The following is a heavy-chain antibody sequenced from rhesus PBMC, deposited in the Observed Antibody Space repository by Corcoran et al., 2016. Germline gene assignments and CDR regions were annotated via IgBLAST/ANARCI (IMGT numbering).Heavy chain of an antibody. CDR1: GGSISTNY. Sequence: QLQLQESGPGLVKPSETLSVTCAVSGGSISTNYWSWIRQAPGKGLEWIGYIYGIGSRSSKDPRLKSRVTLPVATSSNRHSMNLASVTAAGTAGYCCARQSPAGGSWKGVDYWGQGVLVTVSS. CDR3: ARQSPAGGSWKGVDY. J-gene: IGHJ4*01. CDR2: IYGIGSRS. V-gene: IGHV4-169*01. D-gene: IGHD6-25*01.